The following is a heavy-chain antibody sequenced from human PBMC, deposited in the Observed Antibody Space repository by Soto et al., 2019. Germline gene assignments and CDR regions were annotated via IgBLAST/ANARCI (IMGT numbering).Heavy chain of an antibody. J-gene: IGHJ6*02. Sequence: PGEALKISCAAPGFTFSSYAMSWVRQAPGKGLEWVSAISGSGGSTYYADSVKGRFTISRDNSKNTLYLQMNSLRAEDTAVYYCAKGRPDIVVVPAAKSGYYYYGMDVWGQRTTVTVSS. D-gene: IGHD2-2*01. V-gene: IGHV3-23*01. CDR2: ISGSGGST. CDR3: AKGRPDIVVVPAAKSGYYYYGMDV. CDR1: GFTFSSYA.